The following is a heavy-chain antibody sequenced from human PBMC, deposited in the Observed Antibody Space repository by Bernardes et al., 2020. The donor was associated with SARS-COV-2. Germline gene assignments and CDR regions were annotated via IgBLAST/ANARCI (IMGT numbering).Heavy chain of an antibody. CDR1: GLSFSSYY. CDR2: INSDGSST. CDR3: TRGGVGTAMASFDY. D-gene: IGHD5-18*01. Sequence: GGSLRLSCAASGLSFSSYYRHWVRQSPGKGLVWVARINSDGSSTSYAGTVKGRFTTSRDNAKNTLYLQMNSLRAEDTAVYYCTRGGVGTAMASFDYWGQGTPVTVTS. J-gene: IGHJ4*02. V-gene: IGHV3-74*01.